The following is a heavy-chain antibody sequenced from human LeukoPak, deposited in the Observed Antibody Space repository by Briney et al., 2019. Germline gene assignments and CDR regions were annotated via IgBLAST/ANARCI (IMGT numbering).Heavy chain of an antibody. V-gene: IGHV3-33*01. J-gene: IGHJ6*03. CDR1: GFTFSSYG. Sequence: PGGSLRLSCAASGFTFSSYGMHWVRQAPGKGLEWVAVIWYDGSNKYYADSVKGRFTISRDNSKNTLYLQMNSLRAEDTAVYCCARGPHDYGDYYAYMDVWGKGTTVTVSS. CDR3: ARGPHDYGDYYAYMDV. CDR2: IWYDGSNK. D-gene: IGHD4-17*01.